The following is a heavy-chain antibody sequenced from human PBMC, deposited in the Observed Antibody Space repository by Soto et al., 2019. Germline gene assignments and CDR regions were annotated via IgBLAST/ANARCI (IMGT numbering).Heavy chain of an antibody. Sequence: AASVKVSCKASGYTFTSYYIHWVRQAPGQGLERVAMINPGGGRTKNAQMFQGRVTLTRDTSAGTVDMELSSLTSDDTAVYYCARGPSCGGDCYLFDYWGQGSLVTVS. CDR3: ARGPSCGGDCYLFDY. D-gene: IGHD2-21*02. CDR1: GYTFTSYY. J-gene: IGHJ4*02. CDR2: INPGGGRT. V-gene: IGHV1-46*01.